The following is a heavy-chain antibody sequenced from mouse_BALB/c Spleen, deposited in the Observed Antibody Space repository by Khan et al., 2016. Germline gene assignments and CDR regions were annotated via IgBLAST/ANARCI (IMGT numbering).Heavy chain of an antibody. CDR3: ARDERWFAY. Sequence: EVELVESGGGLVKPGGSLKLSCAASGFTFSDYYMYWVRQTPEKRLEWVATISDGGSYTYYTDSVKGRFNISRDNAKNNLYLQMSSLKAEDTAMYYCARDERWFAYWGQGTLVTVSA. J-gene: IGHJ3*01. CDR2: ISDGGSYT. V-gene: IGHV5-4*02. CDR1: GFTFSDYY.